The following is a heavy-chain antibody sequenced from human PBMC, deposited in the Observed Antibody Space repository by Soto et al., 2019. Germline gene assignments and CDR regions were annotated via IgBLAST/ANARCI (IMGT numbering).Heavy chain of an antibody. CDR1: GYTFTGHW. D-gene: IGHD5-12*01. Sequence: PGESLKISCQGSGYTFTGHWISWVRQMPGKGLEWMERIDPSDSYTDYSPTVQGHVTMSADKSINTAYLQWSSLQASDTAVYYCTRHTGYDSSLDYWGQGTLVTVSS. V-gene: IGHV5-10-1*01. CDR3: TRHTGYDSSLDY. J-gene: IGHJ4*02. CDR2: IDPSDSYT.